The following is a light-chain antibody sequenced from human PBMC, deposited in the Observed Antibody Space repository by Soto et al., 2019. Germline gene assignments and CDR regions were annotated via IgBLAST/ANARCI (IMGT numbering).Light chain of an antibody. CDR2: GAS. Sequence: EIVMTQSPGTLSLWAGERAALSCRASQSVSSSYLAWYQQKPGQARRLLMYGASTRAIGITGRFSGSGSGTEFTLTISSLQPDDFATYYCQQYNSYSWTVGQGTKVEIK. CDR1: QSVSSSY. V-gene: IGKV3-15*01. CDR3: QQYNSYSWT. J-gene: IGKJ1*01.